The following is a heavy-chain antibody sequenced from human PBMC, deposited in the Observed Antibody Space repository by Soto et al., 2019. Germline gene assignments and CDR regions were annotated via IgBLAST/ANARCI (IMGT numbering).Heavy chain of an antibody. Sequence: PSETLSLTCAVYGGSFSGYYWSWIRQPPGKGLEWSGEINRSGSTNYNPSLKSRVTISVDTSKNQFSLKLSSVTVADTPVYYCARRYFYWLFRWDNGIWFAPWGQGTLVTVSS. CDR3: ARRYFYWLFRWDNGIWFAP. CDR2: INRSGST. V-gene: IGHV4-34*01. J-gene: IGHJ5*02. CDR1: GGSFSGYY. D-gene: IGHD3-9*01.